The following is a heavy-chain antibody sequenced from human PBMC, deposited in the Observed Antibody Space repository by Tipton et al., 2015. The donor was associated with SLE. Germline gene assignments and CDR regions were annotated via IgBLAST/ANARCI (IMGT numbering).Heavy chain of an antibody. D-gene: IGHD6-13*01. V-gene: IGHV3-13*01. Sequence: SLRLSCAASGFTFSSYDMHWVRQTMRKGLEWVSHIGPAGDTNYADSVKGRFTISRENARNSLYLLLDSLRAEDTAVYYCAGAYSSSWGLEYWGQGILVTVSS. J-gene: IGHJ4*02. CDR1: GFTFSSYD. CDR3: AGAYSSSWGLEY. CDR2: IGPAGDT.